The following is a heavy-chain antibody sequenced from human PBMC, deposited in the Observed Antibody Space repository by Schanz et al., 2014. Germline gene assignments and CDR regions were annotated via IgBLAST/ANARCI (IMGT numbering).Heavy chain of an antibody. CDR3: ARHILLWFLSGASY. V-gene: IGHV4-59*08. CDR1: GGSISNYY. CDR2: IYYSGST. Sequence: QVQLQESGPGLVRPSETLSLTCTVSGGSISNYYWSWIRQPPGKGLEWIGHIYYSGSTNYNPSLKSRVTLSADTSKNQWSLNLPSVTAADTAVYYCARHILLWFLSGASYWGQGTLVTVSS. J-gene: IGHJ4*02. D-gene: IGHD3-10*01.